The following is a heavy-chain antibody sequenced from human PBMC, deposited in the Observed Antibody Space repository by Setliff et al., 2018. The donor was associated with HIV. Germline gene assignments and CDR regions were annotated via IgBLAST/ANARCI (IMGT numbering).Heavy chain of an antibody. CDR3: ASRGIVVVTMSMPDEFFVH. D-gene: IGHD2-21*02. J-gene: IGHJ1*01. CDR1: GGSINSDNYY. CDR2: IYYSGTT. V-gene: IGHV4-39*01. Sequence: SETLSLTCSVSGGSINSDNYYWGWIRQAPGKGLEWIGSIYYSGTTYYNPSLRGRVTISVDRSRNQCSLTRNSVTAADTATYYCASRGIVVVTMSMPDEFFVHWGHGTLVTVSS.